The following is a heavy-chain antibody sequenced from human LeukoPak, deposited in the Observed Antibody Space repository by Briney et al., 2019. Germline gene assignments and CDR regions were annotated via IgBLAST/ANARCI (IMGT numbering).Heavy chain of an antibody. D-gene: IGHD2-8*01. CDR3: ARRYCTNGVCYDDRGAFDI. CDR2: INPNTGDT. V-gene: IGHV1-2*02. CDR1: GYTFTDYY. J-gene: IGHJ3*02. Sequence: ASVKVSCKASGYTFTDYYMHWVRQAPGQGLQWMGWINPNTGDTKFAQKFQGRVTMTRDTSISTAYMALSSLRSEDTAVYYCARRYCTNGVCYDDRGAFDIWGQGTMVTVS.